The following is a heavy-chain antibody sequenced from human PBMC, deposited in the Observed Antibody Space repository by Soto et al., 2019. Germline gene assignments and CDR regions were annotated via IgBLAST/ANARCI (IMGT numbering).Heavy chain of an antibody. J-gene: IGHJ6*01. D-gene: IGHD3-10*01. CDR2: ISHSGSSM. V-gene: IGHV3-11*01. CDR1: GFTFSDYY. Sequence: PGGSLRLSCAASGFTFSDYYMSWIRQAPGKGLEWVSYISHSGSSMDHEDSVKGRFTISRDNAKNSLYLQMNSLRADDTAVYYCARSGDGANYYYGMDVWGQGTTVTVSS. CDR3: ARSGDGANYYYGMDV.